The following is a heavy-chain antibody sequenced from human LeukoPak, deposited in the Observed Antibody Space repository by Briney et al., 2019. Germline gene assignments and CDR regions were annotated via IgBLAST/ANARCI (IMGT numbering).Heavy chain of an antibody. D-gene: IGHD3-16*02. V-gene: IGHV1-2*02. J-gene: IGHJ5*02. Sequence: ASVKVSCKASGYTFTGYYMHWVRQAPGQGLEWMGWINPNSGGTNYAQKFQGRVTMTRDTSISTAYVELSRLRSDDTAVYYCARGWGSYRSRWFDPWGQGTLVTVSS. CDR2: INPNSGGT. CDR1: GYTFTGYY. CDR3: ARGWGSYRSRWFDP.